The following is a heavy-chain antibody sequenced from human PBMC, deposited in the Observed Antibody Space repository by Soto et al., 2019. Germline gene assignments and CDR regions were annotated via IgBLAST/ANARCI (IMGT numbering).Heavy chain of an antibody. J-gene: IGHJ5*02. D-gene: IGHD4-17*01. Sequence: HPVGSLRLSCAASGFTFASYAMSWVRQAPGKGLEWVSLISAPGVGSYYADSVKGRFTISRDNSKNTIYLQMDSLRADDTALYYCAKDRREGGNYGFYFEHWGHGTMVTVYS. V-gene: IGHV3-23*01. CDR2: ISAPGVGS. CDR3: AKDRREGGNYGFYFEH. CDR1: GFTFASYA.